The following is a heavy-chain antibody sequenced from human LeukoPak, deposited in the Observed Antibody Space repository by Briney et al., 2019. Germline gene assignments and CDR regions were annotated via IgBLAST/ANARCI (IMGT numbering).Heavy chain of an antibody. CDR1: GGAFSRYA. Sequence: VSSVKVSCKASGGAFSRYAISWVRQAPGQRLEWMGGIIPIFGTPNYAQKFQGRVTIAADESSSTAYMELSSLRSEDTAVYYCARDASIYDSNGYYYLWWGQGTLVTVSS. CDR2: IIPIFGTP. D-gene: IGHD3-22*01. V-gene: IGHV1-69*01. CDR3: ARDASIYDSNGYYYLW. J-gene: IGHJ4*02.